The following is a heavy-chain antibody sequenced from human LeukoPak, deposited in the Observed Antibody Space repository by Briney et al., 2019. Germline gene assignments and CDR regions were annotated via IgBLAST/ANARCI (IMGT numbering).Heavy chain of an antibody. V-gene: IGHV3-30*18. J-gene: IGHJ6*04. Sequence: GRSLRLSCAASGFSFSSYGIHWVRQAPGKGLEWVAVISYDESYKYYADSVKGRFTISSDNSKNTLYLQMNSLRAEDTAVYYCAKDGLTGVNYYYGMDVWGKGTTVTVSS. CDR3: AKDGLTGVNYYYGMDV. D-gene: IGHD7-27*01. CDR2: ISYDESYK. CDR1: GFSFSSYG.